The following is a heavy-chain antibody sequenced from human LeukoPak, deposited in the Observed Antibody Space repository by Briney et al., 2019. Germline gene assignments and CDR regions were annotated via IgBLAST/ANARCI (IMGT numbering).Heavy chain of an antibody. CDR3: ATRVTADSYDASDI. V-gene: IGHV3-21*06. Sequence: GGSLRLSCAASGFIFRRFSMTWVRQAPGKGLEWVASISSTSNHKYHADSVKGRFTISRDNDKNSLYLQMNSLRAEDTALYYCATRVTADSYDASDIWGQGTMVTVSS. J-gene: IGHJ3*02. CDR1: GFIFRRFS. D-gene: IGHD6-13*01. CDR2: ISSTSNHK.